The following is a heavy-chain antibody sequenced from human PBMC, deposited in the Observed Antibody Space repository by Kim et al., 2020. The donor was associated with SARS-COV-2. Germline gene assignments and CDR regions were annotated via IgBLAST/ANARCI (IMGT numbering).Heavy chain of an antibody. J-gene: IGHJ4*02. V-gene: IGHV3-43*02. D-gene: IGHD6-19*01. CDR1: GFTFDDYA. Sequence: GGSLRLSCAASGFTFDDYAMHWVRQAPGKGLEWVSLISGDGGSTYYADSVKGRFTISRDNSKNSLYLQMNSLRTEDTALYYCAKVRPRLLSLFYSSSWYVPGIAVAGTGFDYWGQGTLVTVSS. CDR3: AKVRPRLLSLFYSSSWYVPGIAVAGTGFDY. CDR2: ISGDGGST.